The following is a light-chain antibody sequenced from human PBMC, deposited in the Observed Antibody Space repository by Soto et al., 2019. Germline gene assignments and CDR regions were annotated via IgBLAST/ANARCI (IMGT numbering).Light chain of an antibody. CDR3: QQIYTNPLT. CDR1: QSIGSY. CDR2: CGS. J-gene: IGKJ4*01. Sequence: DIHMTQSPSSLSASVGDRFTITCRASQSIGSYLNWYQQKPGKAPNHLIHCGSILQSGVPPRFRGGGGGTDSTITISSLQPEDFESYYCQQIYTNPLTFGGGTKVDIK. V-gene: IGKV1-39*01.